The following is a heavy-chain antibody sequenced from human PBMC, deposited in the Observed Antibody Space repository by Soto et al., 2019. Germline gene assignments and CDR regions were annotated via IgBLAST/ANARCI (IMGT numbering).Heavy chain of an antibody. D-gene: IGHD7-27*01. CDR3: AREGNNWGYPGTDYDAFDI. CDR1: GFTFSSYS. V-gene: IGHV3-48*02. Sequence: GGSLRLSCAASGFTFSSYSMNWVRQAPGKGLEWVSYISSSSSTIYYADSVKGRFTISRDNAKNSLYLQMNSLRDEDTAVYYCAREGNNWGYPGTDYDAFDIWGQGTMVTVSS. CDR2: ISSSSSTI. J-gene: IGHJ3*02.